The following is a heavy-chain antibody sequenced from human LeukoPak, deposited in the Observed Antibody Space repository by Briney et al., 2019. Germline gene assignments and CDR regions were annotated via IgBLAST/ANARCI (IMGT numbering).Heavy chain of an antibody. CDR3: AKHDSSSDY. V-gene: IGHV3-23*01. Sequence: PGGSLRLSCAASGFTFDNYAMAWVRQAPGKGLEWVSSISGSGGTTYYADSVKGRFIMSRDNSKKTLYLHMNTLRAGDTAVYYCAKHDSSSDYWGQGTLVTVSS. J-gene: IGHJ4*02. D-gene: IGHD6-19*01. CDR2: ISGSGGTT. CDR1: GFTFDNYA.